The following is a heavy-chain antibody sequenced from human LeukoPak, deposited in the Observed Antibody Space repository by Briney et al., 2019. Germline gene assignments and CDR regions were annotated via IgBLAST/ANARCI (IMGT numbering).Heavy chain of an antibody. CDR3: AKAVRRRRHYDYVWGSYRYGDAFDI. CDR2: ISGSGGST. J-gene: IGHJ3*02. CDR1: GFTFSSYA. V-gene: IGHV3-23*01. Sequence: GGSLRLSCAASGFTFSSYAMSWVRQAPGKGLEWVSAISGSGGSTYYADSVKGRFTISRDNSKNTLYLQMNSLRAEDTAVYYCAKAVRRRRHYDYVWGSYRYGDAFDIWGQGTMVTVSS. D-gene: IGHD3-16*02.